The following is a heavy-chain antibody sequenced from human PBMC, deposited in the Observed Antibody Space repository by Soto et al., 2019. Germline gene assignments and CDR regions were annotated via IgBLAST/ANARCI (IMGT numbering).Heavy chain of an antibody. V-gene: IGHV4-59*01. CDR3: ARVQGDYFPNNWFDP. J-gene: IGHJ5*02. CDR1: GGSISSYY. Sequence: SETLSLTCTVSGGSISSYYWSWIRQPPGKGLEWIGYIYYSGSTNYNPSLKSRVTISVDTSKNQFSLKLSSVTAADTAVYYCARVQGDYFPNNWFDPWGQGTLVTVSS. CDR2: IYYSGST. D-gene: IGHD4-17*01.